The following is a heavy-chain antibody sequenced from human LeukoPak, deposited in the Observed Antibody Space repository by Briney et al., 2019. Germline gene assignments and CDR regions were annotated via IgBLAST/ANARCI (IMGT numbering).Heavy chain of an antibody. CDR2: IRSKANSYAT. D-gene: IGHD3-22*01. V-gene: IGHV3-73*01. CDR3: TRTYYDSSGYYLGFDY. Sequence: GGSLRLSCAASGFTFSGSAMHWVRQASGKGLEWVGRIRSKANSYATAYAASVKGRFTISRDDSKNTAYLQMNSLKTEDTAVYYCTRTYYDSSGYYLGFDYWGQGTLVTVSS. CDR1: GFTFSGSA. J-gene: IGHJ4*02.